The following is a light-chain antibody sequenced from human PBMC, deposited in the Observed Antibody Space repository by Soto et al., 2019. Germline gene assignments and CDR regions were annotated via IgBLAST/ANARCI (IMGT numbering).Light chain of an antibody. CDR2: DVS. V-gene: IGLV2-14*01. Sequence: SALTQPASVSESPGQSITISCTGTRSDFDGYNYVSWYQQHPGKAPKLMIYDVSNRPSGVSNRFSGSKSGNTASLTISGLQAEDEADYYCSSYTSSSTNYVFGTGTKVTVL. J-gene: IGLJ1*01. CDR3: SSYTSSSTNYV. CDR1: RSDFDGYNY.